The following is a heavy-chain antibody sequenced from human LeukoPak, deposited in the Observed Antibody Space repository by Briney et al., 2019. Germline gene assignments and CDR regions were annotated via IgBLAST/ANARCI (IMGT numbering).Heavy chain of an antibody. D-gene: IGHD6-13*01. CDR1: GGSFSGYY. J-gene: IGHJ5*02. V-gene: IGHV4-34*01. Sequence: PSETLSLTCAVYGGSFSGYYWSWIRQPPGKGLEWIGEINHSGSTNYNPSLKSRVTISVDTSKNQFSLKLSSVTAADTAVYYCARDQDSSRRTFPYNWFDPWGQGTLVTVSS. CDR2: INHSGST. CDR3: ARDQDSSRRTFPYNWFDP.